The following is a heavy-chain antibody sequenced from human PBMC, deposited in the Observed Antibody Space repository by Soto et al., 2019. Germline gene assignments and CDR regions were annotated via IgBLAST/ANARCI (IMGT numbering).Heavy chain of an antibody. CDR2: IYPSVSS. CDR1: GFAISRGDY. Sequence: PXESLSLPCNVSGFAISRGDYWSWVRQPPGKGLEWSGSIYPSVSSYHNPSLESRLTLSIDTSKNQFTLKLASVTAADTALYYCAREKVGTTFFDNWGQGTQVTVSS. D-gene: IGHD1-1*01. CDR3: AREKVGTTFFDN. J-gene: IGHJ4*02. V-gene: IGHV4-38-2*02.